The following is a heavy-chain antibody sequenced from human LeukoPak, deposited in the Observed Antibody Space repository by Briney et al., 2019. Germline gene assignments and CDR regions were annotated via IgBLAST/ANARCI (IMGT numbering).Heavy chain of an antibody. Sequence: PSETLSLTCAVSGGSISSGGYSWSWLRQPPGKGLEWIGYIYYSGSTYYNPSLKSRVTISVDTSKNQFSLKLSSVTAADTAVYYCASGYTSTWYLVLAYWGQGTLVTVSS. CDR1: GGSISSGGYS. CDR3: ASGYTSTWYLVLAY. V-gene: IGHV4-30-4*07. CDR2: IYYSGST. J-gene: IGHJ4*02. D-gene: IGHD6-13*01.